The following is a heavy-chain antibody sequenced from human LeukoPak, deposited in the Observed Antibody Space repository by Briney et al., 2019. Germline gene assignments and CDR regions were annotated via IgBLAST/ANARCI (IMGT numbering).Heavy chain of an antibody. D-gene: IGHD3-16*02. CDR1: GFTFSSYS. J-gene: IGHJ5*02. Sequence: PGGSLRLSCAASGFTFSSYSMNWVRQAPGKGLEWVSSISSSSSYIYYADSVKGRFTISRDNAKNSLYLQMNSLRAEDTAVYYCARGSDTHYVWGSYRYAPYNWFDPWGQGTLVTVSS. CDR2: ISSSSSYI. CDR3: ARGSDTHYVWGSYRYAPYNWFDP. V-gene: IGHV3-21*01.